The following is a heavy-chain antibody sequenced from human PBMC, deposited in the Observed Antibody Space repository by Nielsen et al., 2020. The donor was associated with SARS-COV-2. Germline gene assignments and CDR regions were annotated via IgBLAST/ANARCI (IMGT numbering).Heavy chain of an antibody. J-gene: IGHJ6*02. D-gene: IGHD6-19*01. CDR1: GFTFSSYA. CDR2: ISYDGSNK. CDR3: ARDRGKQWLVLDGMDV. V-gene: IGHV3-30*04. Sequence: GESLKISCAASGFTFSSYAMHWVHQAPGKGLEWVAVISYDGSNKYYADSVKGRFTISRDNSKNTLYLQMNSLRAEDTAVYYCARDRGKQWLVLDGMDVWGQGTTVTVSS.